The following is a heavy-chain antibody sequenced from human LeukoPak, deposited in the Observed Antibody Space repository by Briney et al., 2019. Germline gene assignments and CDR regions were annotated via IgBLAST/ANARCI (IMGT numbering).Heavy chain of an antibody. V-gene: IGHV3-30*18. J-gene: IGHJ3*02. CDR3: AKDGYGSGPNGAFDI. D-gene: IGHD3-10*01. CDR2: ISYDGSNK. Sequence: GRSLRLSCAASGFTFSSYGMHWVRQAPGKGLEWVAVISYDGSNKYYADSVKGRFTISRDNSKNTLYLQMNSLRVEDTAVYYCAKDGYGSGPNGAFDIWGQGTMVTVSS. CDR1: GFTFSSYG.